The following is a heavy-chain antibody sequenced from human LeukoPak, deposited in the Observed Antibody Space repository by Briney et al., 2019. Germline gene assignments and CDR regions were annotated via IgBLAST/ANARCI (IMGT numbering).Heavy chain of an antibody. Sequence: PGGSLRLSCAASGFTFSNAWMSWVRQAPGKGLEWVSVIYSGGSAYYADSVKGRFTISRDNSKNTLYLQMNSLRAEDTAVYYCANGIVGPLAFDYWGQGTLVTVSS. CDR1: GFTFSNAW. CDR2: IYSGGSA. CDR3: ANGIVGPLAFDY. J-gene: IGHJ4*02. V-gene: IGHV3-53*01. D-gene: IGHD1-26*01.